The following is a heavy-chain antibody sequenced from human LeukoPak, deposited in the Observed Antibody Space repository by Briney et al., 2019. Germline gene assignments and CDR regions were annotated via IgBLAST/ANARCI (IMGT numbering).Heavy chain of an antibody. D-gene: IGHD3-3*01. V-gene: IGHV4-59*01. J-gene: IGHJ5*02. Sequence: PSETLPLTCTVSGGSTYEYHWVWIRQSPGKGLEWIGDIYASGHTDYNLSLRSRLTMSIDPAQRHFTLTVKDVTAADTAVYYCARGGRFVELNYLDPWGQGILVIVSS. CDR1: GGSTYEYH. CDR3: ARGGRFVELNYLDP. CDR2: IYASGHT.